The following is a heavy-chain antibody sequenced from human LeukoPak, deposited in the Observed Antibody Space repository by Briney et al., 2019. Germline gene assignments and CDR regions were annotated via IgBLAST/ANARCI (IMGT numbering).Heavy chain of an antibody. Sequence: GESLTLFCAACGFTFSDYYMSWIPPATGKALEGGSYISSSSGYTNYADSVKGRFTISRDNSENTLYLQMKSLRAEDTAVYYCARGDGYNFFDYWGQGTLVTVSS. D-gene: IGHD5-24*01. CDR2: ISSSSGYT. CDR3: ARGDGYNFFDY. CDR1: GFTFSDYY. J-gene: IGHJ4*02. V-gene: IGHV3-11*05.